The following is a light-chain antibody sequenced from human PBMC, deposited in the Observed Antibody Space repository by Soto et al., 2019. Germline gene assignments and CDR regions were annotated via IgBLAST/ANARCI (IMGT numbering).Light chain of an antibody. CDR2: AAS. J-gene: IGKJ4*01. V-gene: IGKV1-16*02. CDR3: QQYHSYPVT. Sequence: DIQMTQSPSSLSASVGDTVTITCRASQGINDFLAWFQQKPGKAPKSLISAASSLQSGVPSKFSGSGSDRDFTLAISSLQPEDSATYYCQQYHSYPVTFGGRTKVEIK. CDR1: QGINDF.